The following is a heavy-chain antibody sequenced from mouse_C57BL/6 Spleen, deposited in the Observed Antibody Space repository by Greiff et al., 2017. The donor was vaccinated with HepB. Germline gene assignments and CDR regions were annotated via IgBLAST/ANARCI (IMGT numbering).Heavy chain of an antibody. J-gene: IGHJ4*01. D-gene: IGHD1-1*01. Sequence: QVQLKQSGPGLVQPSQRLSITCTVSGFSLTSYGVHWVRQSPGKGLEWLGVIWSGGSTDYNAAFISRLSISKDNSKSQVFFKMNSLQADDTAIYYCATYYYGSSPLYYYAMDYWAQGTSVTVSS. CDR3: ATYYYGSSPLYYYAMDY. CDR2: IWSGGST. V-gene: IGHV2-2*01. CDR1: GFSLTSYG.